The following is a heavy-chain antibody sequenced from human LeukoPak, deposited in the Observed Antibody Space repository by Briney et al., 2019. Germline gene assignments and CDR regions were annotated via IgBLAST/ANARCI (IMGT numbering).Heavy chain of an antibody. Sequence: GGSLRLSCAASGFTFSSYSMNWVRQAPGKGLEWVSSISSSSSYIYYADSVKGRFTIPRDNAKNSLYLQMNSLRAEDTAVYYCARSLYGDRLYYYYYGMDVWGQGTTVTVSS. CDR3: ARSLYGDRLYYYYYGMDV. J-gene: IGHJ6*02. V-gene: IGHV3-21*01. D-gene: IGHD4-17*01. CDR1: GFTFSSYS. CDR2: ISSSSSYI.